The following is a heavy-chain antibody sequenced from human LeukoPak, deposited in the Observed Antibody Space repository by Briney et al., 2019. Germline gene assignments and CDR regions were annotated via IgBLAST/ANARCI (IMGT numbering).Heavy chain of an antibody. CDR3: ARDQGVTIFGVPYNWFDP. J-gene: IGHJ5*02. D-gene: IGHD3-3*01. CDR2: INPSGGST. CDR1: GYTFTSYY. V-gene: IGHV1-46*01. Sequence: ASVKVSCKASGYTFTSYYMRWVRQAPGQGLEWMGIINPSGGSTSYAQKFQGRVTMTRDTSTSTVYMELSSLRSEDTAVYYCARDQGVTIFGVPYNWFDPWGQGTLVTVSS.